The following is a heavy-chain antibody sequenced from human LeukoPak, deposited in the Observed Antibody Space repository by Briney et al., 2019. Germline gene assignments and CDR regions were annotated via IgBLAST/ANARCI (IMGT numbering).Heavy chain of an antibody. CDR2: ISAYNGNT. Sequence: ASVKVSCKASGYTFTSYGISWVRQAPGQGLEWMGWISAYNGNTNYAQKLQGRVTMSTDTSTSTAYMELRSLRSDDTAVYYCARDVPGIAVAANWFDPWGQGTLVTVSS. CDR3: ARDVPGIAVAANWFDP. V-gene: IGHV1-18*01. J-gene: IGHJ5*02. D-gene: IGHD6-19*01. CDR1: GYTFTSYG.